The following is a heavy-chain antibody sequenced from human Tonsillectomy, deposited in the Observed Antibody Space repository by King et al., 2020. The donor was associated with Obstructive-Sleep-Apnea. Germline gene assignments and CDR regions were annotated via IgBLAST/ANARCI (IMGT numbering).Heavy chain of an antibody. CDR2: IGTAGDT. CDR3: ARGSRGVPRLNNYYYYGMDV. V-gene: IGHV3-13*01. J-gene: IGHJ6*02. CDR1: GFTFSSYY. D-gene: IGHD3-10*01. Sequence: VQLVESGGGLVQPGGSLRLSCAASGFTFSSYYMHWVRQATGKGLEWVSAIGTAGDTYYPGSVKGRFTISTANGKNSLYHQMNSLSAGDTAVYYCARGSRGVPRLNNYYYYGMDVWGQGTTVTVSS.